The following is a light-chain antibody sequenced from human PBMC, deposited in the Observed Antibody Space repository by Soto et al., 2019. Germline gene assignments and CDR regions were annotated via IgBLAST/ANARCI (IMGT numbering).Light chain of an antibody. Sequence: DIQMTQSPSSVSASVGDRVIITCRASQDISSWLAWYQQKAGEAPKLLIFAASRLHSGVPSRFGGSVSGTDFPLTITNLQAEDFATYYCQQADSFPLTFGGGTKVEIK. V-gene: IGKV1D-12*01. J-gene: IGKJ4*01. CDR1: QDISSW. CDR2: AAS. CDR3: QQADSFPLT.